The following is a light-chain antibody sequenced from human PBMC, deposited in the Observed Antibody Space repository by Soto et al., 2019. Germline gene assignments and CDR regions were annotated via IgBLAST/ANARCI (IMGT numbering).Light chain of an antibody. Sequence: EIVLTQSPGSLSLSPGQRATLSCRASQSVDTTFFAWYQKKPGQAPRLLIYGASKRATGIPDRFSGRGSGTDFTLIISRLEPEYFAYYYCQQYMCSVTFGQGTKVEIK. V-gene: IGKV3-20*01. J-gene: IGKJ1*01. CDR3: QQYMCSVT. CDR1: QSVDTTF. CDR2: GAS.